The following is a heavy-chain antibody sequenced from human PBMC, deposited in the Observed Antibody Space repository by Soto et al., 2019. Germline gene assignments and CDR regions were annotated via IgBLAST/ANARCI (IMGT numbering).Heavy chain of an antibody. CDR1: GDTFTSYG. CDR2: ISAYNGNK. CDR3: ARCMTSSFDP. J-gene: IGHJ5*02. Sequence: QVQLVQSGAEVKKPGASVKVSCKDSGDTFTSYGISWVRQAPGQGLEWMGWISAYNGNKNYAQKLQGRVTMTTDTATSTAYRVLSSLRSDETAVYYCARCMTSSFDPWGQGTLVTVSS. V-gene: IGHV1-18*01. D-gene: IGHD2-2*01.